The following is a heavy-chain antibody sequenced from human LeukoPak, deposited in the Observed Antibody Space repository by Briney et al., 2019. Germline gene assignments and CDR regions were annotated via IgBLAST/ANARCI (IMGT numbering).Heavy chain of an antibody. CDR1: GGSISRYY. J-gene: IGHJ4*02. V-gene: IGHV4-59*01. CDR3: ARSSSGLDYGDYYFDY. Sequence: PSETLSLTCTVSGGSISRYYWSWIRQPPGKPLEWIGYIYYSGNTKYNPSLKSRVSISIDTSKNQFSLKMSSVTAADTAVYYCARSSSGLDYGDYYFDYWGQGTLVTVFS. CDR2: IYYSGNT. D-gene: IGHD4-17*01.